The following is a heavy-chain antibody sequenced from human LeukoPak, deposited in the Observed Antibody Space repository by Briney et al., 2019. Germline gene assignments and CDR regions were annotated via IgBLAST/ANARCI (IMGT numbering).Heavy chain of an antibody. CDR2: IYHSGST. V-gene: IGHV4-38-2*02. J-gene: IGHJ3*02. CDR3: ARADKKSSYDYVWGSYRSARAFDI. CDR1: GYSISCGYY. Sequence: SETLSLTCTVSGYSISCGYYWGWIRQPPGKGLEWIGSIYHSGSTYYNPSLKSRVTISVDTSKNQFSLKLSSVTAADTAVYYCARADKKSSYDYVWGSYRSARAFDIWGQGTMVTVSS. D-gene: IGHD3-16*02.